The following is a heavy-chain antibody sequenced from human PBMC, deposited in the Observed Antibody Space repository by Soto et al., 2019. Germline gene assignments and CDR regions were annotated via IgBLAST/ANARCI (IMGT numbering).Heavy chain of an antibody. CDR3: ARGSPYDILTGDFYFDY. J-gene: IGHJ4*02. Sequence: EVQLVESGGGLVQPGGSLRLSCAASGFTFSSYSMNWVRQAPGKGLEWVSYISSSSSTIYYADSVKGRFTISRDNAKISLYLQMNSLRAEDTAVYYCARGSPYDILTGDFYFDYGGQGTLVTVSS. CDR1: GFTFSSYS. D-gene: IGHD3-9*01. V-gene: IGHV3-48*01. CDR2: ISSSSSTI.